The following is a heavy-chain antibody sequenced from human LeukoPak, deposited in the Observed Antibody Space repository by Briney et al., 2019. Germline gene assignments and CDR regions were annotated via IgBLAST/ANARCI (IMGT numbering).Heavy chain of an antibody. CDR3: ANRITIFGVVIYDY. CDR2: MNPNSGNT. D-gene: IGHD3-3*01. CDR1: GYTFTSYD. Sequence: ASVKVSCKASGYTFTSYDINWVRQATGQGLEWMGWMNPNSGNTGYAQKFQGRVTMTRNTSTSTAYMELSSLRSEDTAVYYCANRITIFGVVIYDYWGQGTLVTVSS. J-gene: IGHJ4*02. V-gene: IGHV1-8*01.